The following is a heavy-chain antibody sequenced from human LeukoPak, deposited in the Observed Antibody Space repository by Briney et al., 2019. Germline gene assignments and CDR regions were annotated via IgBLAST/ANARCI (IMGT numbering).Heavy chain of an antibody. CDR3: AKRGGENYYLDS. Sequence: PGGSLRLSCAASGFTFSSYAMTWVSQAPGKGLEWLSLITRSGVSTYYTDSVKGRFTISRDNSKNTLYLQMNSLRAEDTAVYYCAKRGGENYYLDSWGQGTLVTVSS. V-gene: IGHV3-23*01. CDR1: GFTFSSYA. CDR2: ITRSGVST. D-gene: IGHD2-21*01. J-gene: IGHJ4*02.